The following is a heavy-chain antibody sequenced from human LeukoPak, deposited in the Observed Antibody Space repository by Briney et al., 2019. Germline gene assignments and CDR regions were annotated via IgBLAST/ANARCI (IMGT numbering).Heavy chain of an antibody. CDR2: INPSGGST. V-gene: IGHV1-46*01. J-gene: IGHJ4*02. CDR3: ARLVGATHFDY. Sequence: ASVKVSCKASGYTFTSYYMHWVRQAPGQGLEWMGIINPSGGSTSYAQKFQGRVTMTRDMSTSTVYMELSSLRSEDTAVYYCARLVGATHFDYWGQGTLVTVSS. D-gene: IGHD1-26*01. CDR1: GYTFTSYY.